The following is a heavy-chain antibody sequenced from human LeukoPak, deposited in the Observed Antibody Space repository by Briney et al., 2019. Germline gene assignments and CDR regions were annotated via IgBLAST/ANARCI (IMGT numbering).Heavy chain of an antibody. Sequence: GRSLRLSCAASGFTFSSYAMSSVRQAPGTGVKCVSAMSGSGGSTYYPESLKGRFTISVDKSKNPLYLQMNSVRAEDTAVYYCAKDGFCSGGSCYKGDYWGQGTVVTVSS. CDR1: GFTFSSYA. CDR2: MSGSGGST. D-gene: IGHD2-15*01. V-gene: IGHV3-23*01. CDR3: AKDGFCSGGSCYKGDY. J-gene: IGHJ4*02.